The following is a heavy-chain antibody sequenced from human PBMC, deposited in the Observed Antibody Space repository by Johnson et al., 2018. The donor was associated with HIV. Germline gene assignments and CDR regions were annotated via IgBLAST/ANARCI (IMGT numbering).Heavy chain of an antibody. J-gene: IGHJ3*02. D-gene: IGHD1-26*01. CDR1: GFTFDDYD. CDR3: ARRSGTWDAFDI. Sequence: VQLVESGGGLVQPGRSLRLSCAGSGFTFDDYDMTWVRQAPGKGLEWVSGIHWNAGNTGYVDSVKGRFTISRDNAKNSLYLQMNSLRAEDTALYYCARRSGTWDAFDIWGQGTMVTVSS. V-gene: IGHV3-20*04. CDR2: IHWNAGNT.